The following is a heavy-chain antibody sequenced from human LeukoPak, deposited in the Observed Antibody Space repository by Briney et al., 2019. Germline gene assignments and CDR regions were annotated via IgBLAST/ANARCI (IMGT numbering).Heavy chain of an antibody. V-gene: IGHV1-8*03. Sequence: APVKVSCKASGYTLSTYDINWLRQASGQGLEWMGWMNPNSDNTGYVEKFQDRVTFTMNTSISTAYMELGSLRSEDTAVYYCARAGVAARPYPQHYYYYYYMDVWGQGTTVTVSS. D-gene: IGHD6-6*01. CDR1: GYTLSTYD. J-gene: IGHJ6*03. CDR3: ARAGVAARPYPQHYYYYYYMDV. CDR2: MNPNSDNT.